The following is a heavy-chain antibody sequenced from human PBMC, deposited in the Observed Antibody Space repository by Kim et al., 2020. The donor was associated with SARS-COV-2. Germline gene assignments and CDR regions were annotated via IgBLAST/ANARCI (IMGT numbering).Heavy chain of an antibody. CDR3: ARDGRSVDYYFDY. V-gene: IGHV1-3*01. CDR1: GYTFTSSS. J-gene: IGHJ4*02. CDR2: INPGNANT. Sequence: ASVKVSCKASGYTFTSSSLHWVRQAPGQRLEWMGWINPGNANTKYSQKFQGRVTITTDTYASTAYIELSSLRSEDTAVYYCARDGRSVDYYFDYWGQETLVTVSS.